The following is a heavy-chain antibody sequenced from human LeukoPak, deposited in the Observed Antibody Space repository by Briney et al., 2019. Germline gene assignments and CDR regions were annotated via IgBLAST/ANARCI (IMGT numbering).Heavy chain of an antibody. D-gene: IGHD3/OR15-3a*01. J-gene: IGHJ3*02. CDR1: GYTLTELA. CDR3: ATGTGLDAFDI. CDR2: FDPENGET. Sequence: ASVKVSCKVSGYTLTELAMHWVRQAPGKGLEWMGGFDPENGETIYAQKFQGRVTMTEDTSTDTAYMELSSLRSEDTAVYYCATGTGLDAFDIWGQGTMVTVSS. V-gene: IGHV1-24*01.